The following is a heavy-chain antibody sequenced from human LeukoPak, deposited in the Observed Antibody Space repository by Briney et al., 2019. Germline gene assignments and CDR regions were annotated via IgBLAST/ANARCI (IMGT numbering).Heavy chain of an antibody. V-gene: IGHV1-69*13. D-gene: IGHD2-2*01. CDR2: IIPIFGTA. CDR1: GGTFSSYA. CDR3: AREGYCSRTSCYGYY. Sequence: PVKVSCEASGGTFSSYAISWVRQAPGQGLEWMGGIIPIFGTANYAQKFQGRVTITADEPTSTAYMELSSLRSEDTAVYYCAREGYCSRTSCYGYYWGQGTLVTVSS. J-gene: IGHJ4*02.